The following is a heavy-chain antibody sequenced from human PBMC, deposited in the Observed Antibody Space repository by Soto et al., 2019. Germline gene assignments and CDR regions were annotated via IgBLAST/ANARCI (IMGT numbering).Heavy chain of an antibody. D-gene: IGHD3-16*01. Sequence: GGSLRLSCAASGFIFDDYGMSWVRQVPGKGLEWVSGINWNGGSASYADSVKARFTISRDNAKNSLDLQMNSLRAEDTALYHCARAFSGGAYYMDVWGKGTTVTVSS. V-gene: IGHV3-20*01. CDR1: GFIFDDYG. CDR2: INWNGGSA. J-gene: IGHJ6*03. CDR3: ARAFSGGAYYMDV.